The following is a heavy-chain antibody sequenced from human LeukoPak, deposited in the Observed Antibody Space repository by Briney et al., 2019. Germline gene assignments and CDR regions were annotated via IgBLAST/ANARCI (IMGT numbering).Heavy chain of an antibody. CDR1: GYTFTSYD. V-gene: IGHV1-8*01. CDR3: ARALGMSGDDLG. J-gene: IGHJ4*02. Sequence: ASVKVSCKASGYTFTSYDINWVRQATGQGLEWMGWMNPNSGNTGYAQKFQGRVTMTRNTSISTAYMELSSLRSEDTAVYYCARALGMSGDDLGWGQGTLVTVSS. CDR2: MNPNSGNT. D-gene: IGHD5-12*01.